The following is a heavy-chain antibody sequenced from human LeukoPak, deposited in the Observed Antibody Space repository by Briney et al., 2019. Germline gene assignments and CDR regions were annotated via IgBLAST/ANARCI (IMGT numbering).Heavy chain of an antibody. J-gene: IGHJ4*02. D-gene: IGHD1-14*01. CDR2: IFYSGAT. CDR3: ARHGHKNEYNSPGVDY. CDR1: GGSISSGTYF. V-gene: IGHV4-39*01. Sequence: PSETLSLTCTVSGGSISSGTYFWGWIRQPPGECLEWVGRIFYSGATYYNPSLKSRVTISVDTSKKQFSLKLNSVTAADTAVYYCARHGHKNEYNSPGVDYWGQGTLVTVSS.